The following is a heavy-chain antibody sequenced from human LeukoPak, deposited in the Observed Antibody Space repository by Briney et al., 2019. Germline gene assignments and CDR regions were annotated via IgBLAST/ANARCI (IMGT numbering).Heavy chain of an antibody. V-gene: IGHV3-23*01. J-gene: IGHJ4*02. CDR2: ISGSGGST. CDR1: GFSFSSYA. CDR3: AKDETWIQLWFDY. Sequence: GGSLRLPCAASGFSFSSYAMSRVRQAPGKGLEWVSAISGSGGSTYYADSVKGRFTISRDNSKNTLYLQMNSLRAEDTAVYYCAKDETWIQLWFDYWGQGTLVTVSS. D-gene: IGHD5-18*01.